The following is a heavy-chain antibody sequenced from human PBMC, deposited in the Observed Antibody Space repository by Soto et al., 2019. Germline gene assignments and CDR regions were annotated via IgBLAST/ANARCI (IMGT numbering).Heavy chain of an antibody. Sequence: GGSLRLSCAGSGFTFSNHWMHWVRQAPGKGLVWVSRINSDGSNTKYADSVKGRFTISRDNSKNTLYLQMNSLRAEDTAVYYCARDPPRSRGHYDSSGYYYRPDYWGQGTLVTVSS. J-gene: IGHJ4*02. D-gene: IGHD3-22*01. CDR3: ARDPPRSRGHYDSSGYYYRPDY. CDR2: INSDGSNT. CDR1: GFTFSNHW. V-gene: IGHV3-74*03.